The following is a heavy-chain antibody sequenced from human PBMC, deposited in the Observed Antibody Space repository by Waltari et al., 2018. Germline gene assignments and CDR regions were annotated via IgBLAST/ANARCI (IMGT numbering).Heavy chain of an antibody. V-gene: IGHV3-33*01. J-gene: IGHJ3*01. CDR3: VRKKAGLMDAFDL. CDR2: IWYDGSDQ. CDR1: GSIFGDHG. Sequence: QMRLVESGGGVVQPGRSLSPSCAASGSIFGDHGMHWVRQAPGKGLQWVATIWYDGSDQKYADSVKGRFTISRDNGQNTLNLQMSGLRVEDTALYYCVRKKAGLMDAFDLWGQGTMVTVSS.